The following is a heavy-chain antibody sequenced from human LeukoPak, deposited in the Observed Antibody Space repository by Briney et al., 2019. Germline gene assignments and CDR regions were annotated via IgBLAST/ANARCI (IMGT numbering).Heavy chain of an antibody. J-gene: IGHJ5*02. D-gene: IGHD2-15*01. Sequence: SETLSLTCAVSGYSISSGYYWGWIRQPPGKGLEWIGSIYHSGSTYYTPSLKSRVTISVDTSKNQFSLKLSSVTAADTAVYYCARVQGYCSGGSCFRPHNWFDPWGQGTLVTVSS. CDR1: GYSISSGYY. V-gene: IGHV4-38-2*01. CDR3: ARVQGYCSGGSCFRPHNWFDP. CDR2: IYHSGST.